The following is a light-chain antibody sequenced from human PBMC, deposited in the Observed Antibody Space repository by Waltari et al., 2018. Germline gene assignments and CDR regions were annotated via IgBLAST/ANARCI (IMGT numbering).Light chain of an antibody. CDR1: QSVSSN. CDR2: DAS. V-gene: IGKV3-15*01. CDR3: QQYNRWPPIT. Sequence: VVLTQSPATLSVSPGESAIISCRASQSVSSNLAWYQQKPGQAPRLLIYDASTRATSSPAKFRGSGSGTEFTLTINSLQSEDSATYYCQQYNRWPPITFGQGTRLETK. J-gene: IGKJ5*01.